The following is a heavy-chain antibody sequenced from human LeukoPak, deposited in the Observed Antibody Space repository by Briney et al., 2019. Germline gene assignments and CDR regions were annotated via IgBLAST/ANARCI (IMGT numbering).Heavy chain of an antibody. V-gene: IGHV3-7*01. Sequence: PGGSLRLSCAASGFTFSSDWMSCVRQAPGKGLEGGANIKQDGSEKYYVDSVKGRFTISRDNAKNSLYLQMNSLRAEDTAVYYCASGSGSGSYGRGLWGQGTLVTVSS. J-gene: IGHJ4*02. CDR2: IKQDGSEK. CDR1: GFTFSSDW. CDR3: ASGSGSGSYGRGL. D-gene: IGHD3-10*01.